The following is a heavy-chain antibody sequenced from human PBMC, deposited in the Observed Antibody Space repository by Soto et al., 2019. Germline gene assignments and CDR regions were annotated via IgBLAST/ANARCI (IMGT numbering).Heavy chain of an antibody. D-gene: IGHD6-19*01. CDR3: AREPARRVRSGWYLTY. CDR2: IWYDGSNK. CDR1: GFTFSSYG. Sequence: QVQLVESGGGVVQPGRALRLSCAASGFTFSSYGMHWVRQAPGKGLEWVAVIWYDGSNKYYADSVKGRFTISRDNSKNTLYLQMNSLRDEDTAVYYCAREPARRVRSGWYLTYWGQGTLVTVSS. V-gene: IGHV3-33*01. J-gene: IGHJ4*02.